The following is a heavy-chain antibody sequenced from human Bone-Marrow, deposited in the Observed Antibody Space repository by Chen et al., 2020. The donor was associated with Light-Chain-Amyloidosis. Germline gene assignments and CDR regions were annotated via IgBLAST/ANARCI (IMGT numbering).Heavy chain of an antibody. CDR1: GFTFRSYA. CDR3: ARDRVSWAVAGTGDAFDI. V-gene: IGHV3-30-3*01. D-gene: IGHD6-19*01. CDR2: ISYDGSNK. Sequence: QVQLVESGGGVVQPGRSLRLSCAASGFTFRSYALHWVRQAPGKGLEWVAVISYDGSNKYYADSVKGRFTISRDNSKNTLYLQMNSLRAEDTAVYYCARDRVSWAVAGTGDAFDIWGQGTMVTVSS. J-gene: IGHJ3*02.